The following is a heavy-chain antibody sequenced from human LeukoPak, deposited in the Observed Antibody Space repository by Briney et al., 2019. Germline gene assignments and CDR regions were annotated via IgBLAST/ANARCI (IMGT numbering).Heavy chain of an antibody. D-gene: IGHD4-17*01. CDR3: ARDNYGDYFDY. CDR2: ISSSSTI. Sequence: WGSLRLSCAASGFTFSSYSMNWVRQAPGKGLEWVSYISSSSTIYYADSVKGRFTISRDNAKNSLYLQMNSLRDEDTAVYYCARDNYGDYFDYWGQGTLVTVSS. J-gene: IGHJ4*02. V-gene: IGHV3-48*02. CDR1: GFTFSSYS.